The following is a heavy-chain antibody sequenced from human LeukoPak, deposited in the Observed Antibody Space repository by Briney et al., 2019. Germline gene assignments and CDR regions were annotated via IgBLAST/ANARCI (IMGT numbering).Heavy chain of an antibody. CDR3: HFGGIGYCSSTSCYTEDY. D-gene: IGHD2-2*02. V-gene: IGHV1-69*04. CDR1: GGTFSSYA. Sequence: ASVKVSCKASGGTFSSYAISWVRQAPGQGLEWMGRIIPILGTANYAQKFQGRVTMTRNTSISTAYMELSSLRSEDTAVYYCHFGGIGYCSSTSCYTEDYWGQGTLVTVSS. CDR2: IIPILGTA. J-gene: IGHJ4*02.